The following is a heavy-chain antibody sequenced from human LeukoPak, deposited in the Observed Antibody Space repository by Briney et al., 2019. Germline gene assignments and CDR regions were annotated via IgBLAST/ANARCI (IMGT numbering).Heavy chain of an antibody. CDR1: GYTFTGYY. D-gene: IGHD6-13*01. Sequence: ASVKVSCKASGYTFTGYYMHWVRQAPRQGLEWMGWINPTSGYTNYAPKFQGRVSVTMDTSISTAYMELTSLTPDDTAVYYCAKDRRLSAVGSFDNWGQGTLVTVSS. CDR2: INPTSGYT. J-gene: IGHJ4*02. CDR3: AKDRRLSAVGSFDN. V-gene: IGHV1-2*02.